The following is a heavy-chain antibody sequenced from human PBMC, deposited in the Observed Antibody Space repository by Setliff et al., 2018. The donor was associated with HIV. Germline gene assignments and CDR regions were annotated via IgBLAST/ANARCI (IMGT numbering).Heavy chain of an antibody. D-gene: IGHD2-8*02. CDR3: AKDRNWDPPYWFDY. CDR1: GFTFSSYW. V-gene: IGHV3-74*01. CDR2: INRDGSST. Sequence: GGSLRLSCAASGFTFSSYWMHWVRQAPGEGLVWVSRINRDGSSTNYADSVKGRFTISRDNSKNTVFLQMNSLRDEDTAVYYCAKDRNWDPPYWFDYWGQGTLVTVSS. J-gene: IGHJ4*02.